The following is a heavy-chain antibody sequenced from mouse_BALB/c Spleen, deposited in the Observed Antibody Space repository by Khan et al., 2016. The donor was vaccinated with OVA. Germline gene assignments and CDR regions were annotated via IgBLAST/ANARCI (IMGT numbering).Heavy chain of an antibody. J-gene: IGHJ2*01. CDR1: GYTFTSYW. CDR3: ARDRIDY. CDR2: INPTSGYT. V-gene: IGHV1-7*01. Sequence: VQLQESGAELAKPGASVKMSCKASGYTFTSYWMHWIKQRPGQGLEWIGYINPTSGYTDYNQKFKDKATLTADKSSSTVYMQLSSLTSDDSAVYYCARDRIDYWGQGTALTVSS.